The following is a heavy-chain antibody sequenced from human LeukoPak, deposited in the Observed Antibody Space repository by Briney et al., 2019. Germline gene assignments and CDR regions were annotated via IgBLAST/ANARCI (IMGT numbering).Heavy chain of an antibody. CDR3: ASDSISINAFDA. V-gene: IGHV4-59*11. D-gene: IGHD3-10*01. Sequence: SETLSLTCTVSGGSFTTHYWSWIRQPPGKGLEGIGYISYIGSTNYNPSLKSRVTISIDTSKNEVSLMLTSVTAADTAVYYCASDSISINAFDAWGQGTMVTVSS. CDR1: GGSFTTHY. J-gene: IGHJ3*01. CDR2: ISYIGST.